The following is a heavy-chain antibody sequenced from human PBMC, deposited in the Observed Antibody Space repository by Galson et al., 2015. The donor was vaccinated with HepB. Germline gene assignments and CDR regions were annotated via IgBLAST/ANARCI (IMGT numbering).Heavy chain of an antibody. J-gene: IGHJ5*02. D-gene: IGHD3-3*01. V-gene: IGHV3-23*01. CDR1: GFTFSSYA. CDR3: AKAMDVLRFLEWLFSPWFDP. CDR2: ISGSGGST. Sequence: SLRLSCAASGFTFSSYAMSWVRQAPGKGLEWVSAISGSGGSTYYADSVKGRFTISRDNSKNTLYLQMNSLRAEDTAVYYCAKAMDVLRFLEWLFSPWFDPWGQGTLVTVSS.